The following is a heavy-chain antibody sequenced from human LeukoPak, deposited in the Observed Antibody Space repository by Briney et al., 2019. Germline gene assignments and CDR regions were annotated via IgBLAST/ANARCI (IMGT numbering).Heavy chain of an antibody. CDR3: ARDLSWDHVFDY. D-gene: IGHD6-13*01. CDR2: ISSSGSTI. Sequence: PGGSLRLSCAASGFTFSSYAMSWVRQAPGEGLEWVSYISSSGSTIYYADSVKGRFTISRDNAKNSLDLQMNSLRAEDTAVYYCARDLSWDHVFDYWGQGTLVTVSS. V-gene: IGHV3-48*03. CDR1: GFTFSSYA. J-gene: IGHJ4*02.